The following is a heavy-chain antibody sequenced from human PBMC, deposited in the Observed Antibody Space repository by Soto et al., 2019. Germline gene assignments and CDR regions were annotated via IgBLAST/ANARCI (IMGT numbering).Heavy chain of an antibody. V-gene: IGHV6-1*01. D-gene: IGHD3-22*01. CDR1: GDSVSSNSAA. CDR3: ARDGSGDYYDSSGYYQAPDAFDI. CDR2: TYYRSKWYN. Sequence: SQTLSLTCAISGDSVSSNSAAWNWIRQSPSRGLEWLGRTYYRSKWYNDYAVSVKSRITINPDTSKNQFSLQLNSVTPEDTAVYYCARDGSGDYYDSSGYYQAPDAFDIWGQGTMVTVSS. J-gene: IGHJ3*02.